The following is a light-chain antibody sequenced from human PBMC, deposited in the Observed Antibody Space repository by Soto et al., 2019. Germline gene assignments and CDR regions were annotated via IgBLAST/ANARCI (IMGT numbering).Light chain of an antibody. CDR2: GAS. CDR1: QPLNNN. V-gene: IGKV3-15*01. CDR3: QQYEKWPPSIT. Sequence: EIVMTQSPATLSVSPGDRATLSCRAGQPLNNNVAWYQHKPGQAPRLLIYGASTRATRISARFSGSGSGTEFTLNISSRQSEDFAVYYCQQYEKWPPSITVGQGTRLEIK. J-gene: IGKJ5*01.